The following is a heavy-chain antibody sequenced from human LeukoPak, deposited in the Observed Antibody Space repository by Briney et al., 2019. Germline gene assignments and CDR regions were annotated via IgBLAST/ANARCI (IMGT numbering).Heavy chain of an antibody. V-gene: IGHV3-30*02. Sequence: GGSLRLSCAASGFSFSRYGLHWVRQAPGKGLEWMAFIRDNGSTRYYADSVKGRFTVSRDNSKNTLYLQMDSLRTEDTALYYCVSPTADYPFLYYFDSWGQGTLVTVSS. CDR1: GFSFSRYG. J-gene: IGHJ4*02. CDR2: IRDNGSTR. CDR3: VSPTADYPFLYYFDS. D-gene: IGHD5-12*01.